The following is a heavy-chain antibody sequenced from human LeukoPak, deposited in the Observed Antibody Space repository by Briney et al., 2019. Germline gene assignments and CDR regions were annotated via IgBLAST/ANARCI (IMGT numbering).Heavy chain of an antibody. CDR1: GYTFTGYY. J-gene: IGHJ6*03. CDR2: INPNSGDT. V-gene: IGHV1-2*02. CDR3: ARGVTGIYFYYYMDV. D-gene: IGHD3-10*01. Sequence: ASVKVSCKASGYTFTGYYMHWVRQAPGQGLEWMGWINPNSGDTNYAQKFQGGVTMTRDTSISTAYMELSRLRSDDTAVYYCARGVTGIYFYYYMDVWGKGTTVTVSS.